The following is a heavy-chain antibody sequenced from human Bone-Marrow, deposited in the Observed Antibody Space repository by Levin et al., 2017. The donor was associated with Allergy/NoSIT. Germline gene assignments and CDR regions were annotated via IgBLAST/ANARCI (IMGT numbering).Heavy chain of an antibody. J-gene: IGHJ4*02. D-gene: IGHD3-10*01. CDR2: IYYPGNT. Sequence: PSQTLSLTCTVSGESVSSSGFYWTWIRQYPGKGLEWILHIYYPGNTSYNPSLKSRVSISEDRSKNQFSLKLDSVTAADTAVYYCARESVYYGSGSWIDCWGQGTLVTVSS. V-gene: IGHV4-31*02. CDR3: ARESVYYGSGSWIDC. CDR1: GESVSSSGFY.